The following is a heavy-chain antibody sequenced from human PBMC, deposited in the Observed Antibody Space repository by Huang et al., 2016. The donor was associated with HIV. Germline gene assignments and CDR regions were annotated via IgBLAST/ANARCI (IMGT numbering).Heavy chain of an antibody. V-gene: IGHV4-59*01. CDR3: ARGPSPWLQEAFDI. Sequence: QVQLQESGPGLVKPSETLSLTCTFSGGSISSYYWSWLRQPPGKGLACIGYIYDSGHTNYNPFLKSRVTISVDTSKNQFSLKLRSVTAADTAVYYCARGPSPWLQEAFDIWGQGTMVTVSS. D-gene: IGHD5-12*01. CDR1: GGSISSYY. CDR2: IYDSGHT. J-gene: IGHJ3*02.